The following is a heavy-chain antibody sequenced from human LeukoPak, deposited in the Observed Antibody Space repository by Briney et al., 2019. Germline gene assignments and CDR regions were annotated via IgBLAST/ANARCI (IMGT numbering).Heavy chain of an antibody. CDR3: ARGVEPLAANTLAY. CDR1: GFSVITND. CDR2: LYSYGNT. D-gene: IGHD3-16*01. J-gene: IGHJ4*01. Sequence: GGSLRLSCAASGFSVITNDMTWVRQAPGKGLEWVSVLYSYGNTKYADSVQGRFTISRDNSKNTLYLEMNSLRPDDTAVYYCARGVEPLAANTLAYWGQEPWSPSPQ. V-gene: IGHV3-53*01.